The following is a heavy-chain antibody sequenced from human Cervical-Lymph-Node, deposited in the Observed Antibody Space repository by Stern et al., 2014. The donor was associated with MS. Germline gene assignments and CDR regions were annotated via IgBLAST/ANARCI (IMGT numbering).Heavy chain of an antibody. CDR2: KYFRSKWYN. V-gene: IGHV6-1*01. J-gene: IGHJ4*02. CDR1: GDRVSSNSAA. D-gene: IGHD3-22*01. CDR3: ARGADYGDSYYYDSSGYSYYFDY. Sequence: QVQLQQSGPGLVKPSQTLSLTCAISGDRVSSNSAAWNWIRQSPSRGLEXLGRKYFRSKWYNDYAVSVKSRITINPDTSKNQFSLQLNSVTPEDTAVYYCARGADYGDSYYYDSSGYSYYFDYWGQGTLVTVSS.